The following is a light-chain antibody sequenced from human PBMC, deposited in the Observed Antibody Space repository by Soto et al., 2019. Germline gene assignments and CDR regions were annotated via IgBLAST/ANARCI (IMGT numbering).Light chain of an antibody. CDR2: GAS. CDR1: QSLSNNF. V-gene: IGKV3-20*01. Sequence: DIVLPQSPGTLSLSPGDRAALSCGASQSLSNNFLAWYQQKPGQAPRLLISGASSRATGIPDRFSGSGSGTDFTLTISRLEPEDFAVYYCQQYGSSPQTFGQGTKVDI. J-gene: IGKJ1*01. CDR3: QQYGSSPQT.